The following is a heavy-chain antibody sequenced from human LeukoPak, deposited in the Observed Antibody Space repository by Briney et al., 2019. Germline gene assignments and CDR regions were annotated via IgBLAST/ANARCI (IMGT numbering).Heavy chain of an antibody. Sequence: KAGGSLRLSCAASGFTFSSYSMNWVRQAPGKGLEWVSSISSSSSYIYYADSVKGRFTISRDNAKNSLYLQMNSLRAEDTAVYYCARDRVTMVRGVIIPYDYWGQGTLVTVSS. CDR1: GFTFSSYS. D-gene: IGHD3-10*01. CDR3: ARDRVTMVRGVIIPYDY. J-gene: IGHJ4*02. CDR2: ISSSSSYI. V-gene: IGHV3-21*01.